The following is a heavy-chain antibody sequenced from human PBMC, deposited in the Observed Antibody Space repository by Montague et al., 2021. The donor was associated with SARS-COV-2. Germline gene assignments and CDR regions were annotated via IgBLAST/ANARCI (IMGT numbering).Heavy chain of an antibody. J-gene: IGHJ4*02. Sequence: SLRLSYAASGFTFSSYAMHWVRQAPGKGLEWVAVISYDGSNKYYADSVKGRFTISRDNSKNTLYLQMNSLRAEGTAVYYCARDVGGYFDYWGQGTLVTVSS. CDR2: ISYDGSNK. D-gene: IGHD4-23*01. CDR3: ARDVGGYFDY. V-gene: IGHV3-30*04. CDR1: GFTFSSYA.